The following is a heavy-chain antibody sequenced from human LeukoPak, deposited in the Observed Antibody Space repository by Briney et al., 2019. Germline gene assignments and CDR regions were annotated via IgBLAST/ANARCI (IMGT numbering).Heavy chain of an antibody. Sequence: SETLSLTCTVSGGSISSNSYYWGWIRQPPGKGLKWIGSIYYTGSTSYNPSLKSRVTMSLDASKNQFSLELNSVTPADTAVYYCARGGNYWPQWWFDPWGRGTLVSVSS. CDR3: ARGGNYWPQWWFDP. V-gene: IGHV4-39*07. CDR1: GGSISSNSYY. J-gene: IGHJ5*02. CDR2: IYYTGST. D-gene: IGHD1-26*01.